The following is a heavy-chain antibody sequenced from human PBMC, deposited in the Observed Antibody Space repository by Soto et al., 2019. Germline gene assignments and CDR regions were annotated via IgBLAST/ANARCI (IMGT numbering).Heavy chain of an antibody. V-gene: IGHV5-51*01. CDR1: GYSFTTYW. J-gene: IGHJ6*02. CDR3: ARLELFNYGMDV. D-gene: IGHD1-7*01. CDR2: IYPGDSDT. Sequence: GESLKISCKGFGYSFTTYWIGWVRQMPGKGLEWMGTIYPGDSDTRYSPSFQGQVTISADTSITTAYLQWTSLKASDTAMYYCARLELFNYGMDVWGQGTTVTVSS.